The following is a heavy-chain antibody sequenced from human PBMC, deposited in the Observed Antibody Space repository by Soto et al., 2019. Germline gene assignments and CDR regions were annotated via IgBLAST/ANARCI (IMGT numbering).Heavy chain of an antibody. CDR1: GFTFSDYY. Sequence: GGSLRLSCEGSGFTFSDYYMTWIRQGPGKGLEWVAYINTLSTAIYYADSVKGRFTISRDNAKKSLYLQMNGLRAEDTATYYCARRLQWQLRPLDYWGRGTMVTVS. D-gene: IGHD6-19*01. V-gene: IGHV3-11*01. CDR3: ARRLQWQLRPLDY. J-gene: IGHJ4*02. CDR2: INTLSTAI.